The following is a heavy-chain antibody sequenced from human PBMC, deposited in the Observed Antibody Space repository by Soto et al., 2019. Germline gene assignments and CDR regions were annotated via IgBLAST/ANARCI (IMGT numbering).Heavy chain of an antibody. CDR3: ARADIVVVPASPVGMDV. CDR1: GFTFSSYA. J-gene: IGHJ6*02. CDR2: ISYDGSNK. V-gene: IGHV3-30-3*01. Sequence: QVQLVESGGGVVQPGRSLRLSCAASGFTFSSYAMHWVRQAPGKGLEWVAVISYDGSNKYYADSVKGRFTISRDNSKNTLYLQMNSMRAEDTALYYCARADIVVVPASPVGMDVLGQGTTVTVSS. D-gene: IGHD2-2*01.